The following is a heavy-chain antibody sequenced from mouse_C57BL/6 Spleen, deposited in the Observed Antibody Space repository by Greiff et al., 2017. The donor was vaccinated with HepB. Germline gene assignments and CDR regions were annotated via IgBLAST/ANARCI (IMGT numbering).Heavy chain of an antibody. J-gene: IGHJ2*01. CDR3: ARGHDGYYDY. D-gene: IGHD2-3*01. Sequence: VKLVESGAELARPGASVKLSCKASGYTFTSYGISWVKQRTGQGLEWIGEIYPRSGNTYYNEKFKGKATLTADKSSSTAYMELRSLTSEDSAVYFCARGHDGYYDYWGQGTTLTVSS. CDR2: IYPRSGNT. V-gene: IGHV1-81*01. CDR1: GYTFTSYG.